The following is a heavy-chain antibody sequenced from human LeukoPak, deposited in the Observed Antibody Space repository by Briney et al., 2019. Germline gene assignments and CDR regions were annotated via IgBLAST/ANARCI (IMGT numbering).Heavy chain of an antibody. J-gene: IGHJ6*03. V-gene: IGHV1-69*05. D-gene: IGHD3-3*01. CDR1: GGTFCSYA. Sequence: SVKVSCKAPGGTFCSYAISWVRQAPGQGREWMGRIIPIFGAANYAQKFQGRVSITTDESTSTAYMELNSLRSEDTAVYYCARDTTIFGEASYYYYMDVWGKGTTVTVSS. CDR2: IIPIFGAA. CDR3: ARDTTIFGEASYYYYMDV.